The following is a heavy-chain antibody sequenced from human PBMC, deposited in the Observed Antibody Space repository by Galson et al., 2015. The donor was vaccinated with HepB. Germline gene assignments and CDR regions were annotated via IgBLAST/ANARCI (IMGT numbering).Heavy chain of an antibody. CDR1: GYTFSSYA. Sequence: SLRLSCAASGYTFSSYAMSWVRQAPGKGLEWISALSGGGGNTFYADSVTGRFTISRDNSKNMLYLQMNSLRAEDTAVYYCATRGWVAHGAFDIWGQGTMVTVSS. CDR2: LSGGGGNT. V-gene: IGHV3-23*01. CDR3: ATRGWVAHGAFDI. J-gene: IGHJ3*02. D-gene: IGHD1-26*01.